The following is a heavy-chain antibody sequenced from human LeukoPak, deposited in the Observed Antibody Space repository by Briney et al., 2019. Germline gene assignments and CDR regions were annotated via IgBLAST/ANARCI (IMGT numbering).Heavy chain of an antibody. J-gene: IGHJ6*02. Sequence: GGSLRLSCVVSRFTFSSYSMTWVRRAPGTGLEWVSSISFGGGHIFYTDSVKGRFTIFRDDSKNSLYLEMNSLRAEDTAVYFCARIVLTPPYGMDVWGQGTTVTVSS. D-gene: IGHD2/OR15-2a*01. CDR3: ARIVLTPPYGMDV. V-gene: IGHV3-21*01. CDR2: ISFGGGHI. CDR1: RFTFSSYS.